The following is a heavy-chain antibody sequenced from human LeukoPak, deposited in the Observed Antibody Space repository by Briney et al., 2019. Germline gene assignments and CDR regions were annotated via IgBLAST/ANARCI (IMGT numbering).Heavy chain of an antibody. J-gene: IGHJ4*02. CDR2: ISSSSAYI. CDR1: GFTFSSYS. CDR3: ARDIDYGDYDSYYFDS. V-gene: IGHV3-21*01. Sequence: GGSLRLSGIVSGFTFSSYSMNWVRQAPGKGLEWVSCISSSSAYINYADSVQGRFTISRDNAKNSLYLQMNSLRAEDTAVYYCARDIDYGDYDSYYFDSWGLGTLVTVSS. D-gene: IGHD4-17*01.